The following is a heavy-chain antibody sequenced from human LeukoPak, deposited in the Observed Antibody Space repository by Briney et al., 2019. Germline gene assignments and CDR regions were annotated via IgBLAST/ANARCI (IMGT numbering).Heavy chain of an antibody. D-gene: IGHD5-12*01. Sequence: GGSLRLSCAASGFTFSAYWMRWVRQAPAKGLEWVASIKEDGSEKYYVDSVKGRFTISRDNAKNSLYLQMNSLRAEDTAVYYCARLTLSANDWCYDYWGQGTLVTVSS. J-gene: IGHJ4*02. CDR1: GFTFSAYW. V-gene: IGHV3-7*01. CDR3: ARLTLSANDWCYDY. CDR2: IKEDGSEK.